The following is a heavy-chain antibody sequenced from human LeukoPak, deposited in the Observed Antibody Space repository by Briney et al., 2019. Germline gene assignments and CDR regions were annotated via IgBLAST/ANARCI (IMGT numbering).Heavy chain of an antibody. V-gene: IGHV1-8*01. CDR1: GYTFTNYD. D-gene: IGHD6-13*01. CDR3: AKGWRDSAWYDESS. CDR2: MHPKNGKT. Sequence: WASVKVSCKTSGYTFTNYDINWVRLATGQGLEWMGWMHPKNGKTLYAQKFRGRVTMTRDTSTSTAYMELRSLRFDDTAVYYCAKGWRDSAWYDESSWGQGTLVTVSS. J-gene: IGHJ5*02.